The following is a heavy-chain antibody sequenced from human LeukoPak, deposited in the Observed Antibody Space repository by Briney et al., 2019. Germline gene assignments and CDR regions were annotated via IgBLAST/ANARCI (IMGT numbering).Heavy chain of an antibody. D-gene: IGHD3-22*01. CDR3: ARDREYYYDSSGYYFLNYYYGMDV. CDR1: GYTFTPYG. V-gene: IGHV1-18*01. J-gene: IGHJ6*02. Sequence: GASVRVSCKTSGYTFTPYGISWGRQAPGHRREWIGWISAYNGNTNYAQKLQGRVTMTTDTSTSTAYMELRSLRSDDTAVYYCARDREYYYDSSGYYFLNYYYGMDVWGQGTTVTVSS. CDR2: ISAYNGNT.